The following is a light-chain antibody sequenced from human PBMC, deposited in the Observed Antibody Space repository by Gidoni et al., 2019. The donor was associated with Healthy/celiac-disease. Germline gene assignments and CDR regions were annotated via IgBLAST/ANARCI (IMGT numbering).Light chain of an antibody. Sequence: QSALTPPAPVSGSPGQSITISCTGTSSDVGGYNYVSWYQQHPGKAPKLMIYEFSNRPSGVSNRFSGSKSGNTASLTISGLQAEDEADYYCSSYTSSSTVVFGGGTKLTVL. J-gene: IGLJ2*01. CDR1: SSDVGGYNY. V-gene: IGLV2-14*01. CDR3: SSYTSSSTVV. CDR2: EFS.